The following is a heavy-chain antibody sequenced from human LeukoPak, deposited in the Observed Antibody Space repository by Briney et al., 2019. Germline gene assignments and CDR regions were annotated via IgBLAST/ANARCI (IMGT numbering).Heavy chain of an antibody. J-gene: IGHJ4*02. CDR2: IKKDGSEK. CDR3: TTDTWYSAGH. D-gene: IGHD2-15*01. V-gene: IGHV3-7*03. CDR1: GLTFSSSW. Sequence: SGGSLRLSCAVSGLTFSSSWMDWVRQAPGKGLEWVAIIKKDGSEKYYVDSMKGRFTISRDNAKNSLFLQMNSLRAEDMAIYYCTTDTWYSAGHWGQGTLVTVSS.